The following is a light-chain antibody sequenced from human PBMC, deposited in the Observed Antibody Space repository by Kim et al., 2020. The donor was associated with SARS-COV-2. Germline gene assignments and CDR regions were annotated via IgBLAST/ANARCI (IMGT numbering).Light chain of an antibody. CDR3: QAWDSSTAV. V-gene: IGLV3-1*01. Sequence: SYELTKQPSVSVSQGQTASITCSGDKLGDKYACWYQQKPGQSPVLVIYQDSKRPSGIPERFSGSNSGNTATLTISGTQAMDEADYYCQAWDSSTAVFGGGTKLTVL. CDR1: KLGDKY. J-gene: IGLJ3*02. CDR2: QDS.